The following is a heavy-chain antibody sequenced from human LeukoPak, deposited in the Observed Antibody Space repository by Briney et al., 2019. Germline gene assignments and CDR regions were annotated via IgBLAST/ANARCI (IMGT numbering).Heavy chain of an antibody. J-gene: IGHJ4*02. V-gene: IGHV3-48*03. CDR1: EFTFSSYE. Sequence: GGSLRLSCAASEFTFSSYEMNWVSQAPGKGLEWVSYISTSGSTIYYADSVKGRFTISRDNAKNSLYLQMNSLRADDTGVYYCARTEKNWNYFDNWGQGTLVTVSS. CDR2: ISTSGSTI. CDR3: ARTEKNWNYFDN. D-gene: IGHD1-1*01.